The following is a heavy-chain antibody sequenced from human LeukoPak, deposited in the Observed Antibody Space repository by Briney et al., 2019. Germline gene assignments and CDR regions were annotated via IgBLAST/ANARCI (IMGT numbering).Heavy chain of an antibody. CDR3: ATGASGSSDF. CDR2: IISDGSTK. Sequence: GALGLSLAAPGIPFRRSWMRWGRPRPGKGAGGGASIISDGSTKYHMASVKGQFTISRDNAKDSLYLEMSSLRDDDTAMYYCATGASGSSDFGGQGTLVTVSS. D-gene: IGHD6-6*01. CDR1: GIPFRRSW. J-gene: IGHJ4*02. V-gene: IGHV3-7*03.